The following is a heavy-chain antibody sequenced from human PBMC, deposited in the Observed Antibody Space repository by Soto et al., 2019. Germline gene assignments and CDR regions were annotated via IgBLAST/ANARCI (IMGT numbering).Heavy chain of an antibody. CDR1: GYTLTELS. J-gene: IGHJ6*03. D-gene: IGHD6-6*01. CDR3: ASSEGYSSSSIGRYYYYYYMDV. CDR2: FDPEDGET. Sequence: ASVKVSCKVSGYTLTELSMHWVRQAPGKGLEWMGGFDPEDGETIYAQKFQGRVTMTEDTSTDTAYMELSSLRSEDTAVYYCASSEGYSSSSIGRYYYYYYMDVWGKGTTVTVSS. V-gene: IGHV1-24*01.